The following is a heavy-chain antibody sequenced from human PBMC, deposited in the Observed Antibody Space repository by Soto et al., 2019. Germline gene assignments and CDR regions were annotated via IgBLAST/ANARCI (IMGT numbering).Heavy chain of an antibody. CDR3: AKERRAAGGYYFDY. Sequence: GGSLRLSCAASGFTFSSYGMHWVRQAPGKGLEWVAVISYDGSNKYYADSVKGRFTISRDNSKNTLYLQMNSLRAEDTAVYYCAKERRAAGGYYFDYWGQGTLVTVSS. CDR1: GFTFSSYG. V-gene: IGHV3-30*18. CDR2: ISYDGSNK. J-gene: IGHJ4*02. D-gene: IGHD6-13*01.